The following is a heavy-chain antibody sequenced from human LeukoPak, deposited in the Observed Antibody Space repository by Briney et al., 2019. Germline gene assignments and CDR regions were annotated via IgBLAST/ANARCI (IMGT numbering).Heavy chain of an antibody. CDR3: ARVTLTGYYAFDY. CDR1: GFTFSSYS. J-gene: IGHJ4*02. Sequence: GGSLRLSCAASGFTFSSYSMNWVRQAPGKGLEWVSYISSSSNTIHYAESVKGRFTISRDNAKNSLYLQMNSLRAEDTAVYYCARVTLTGYYAFDYWGQGTLVTVSS. V-gene: IGHV3-48*01. CDR2: ISSSSNTI. D-gene: IGHD3-9*01.